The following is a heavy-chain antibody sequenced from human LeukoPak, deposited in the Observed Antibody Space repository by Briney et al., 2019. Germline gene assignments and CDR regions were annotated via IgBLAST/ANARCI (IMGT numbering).Heavy chain of an antibody. CDR1: LGSISSGSYY. CDR2: IYTSGNT. Sequence: SQTLSLACTVSLGSISSGSYYWSWIRQPAGKGLEWIGRIYTSGNTNYNPSLKSRVTISVDTSKNQFSLKLSSVTAADTAVYYCARDADTAMATSIYGIDVWGQGTTVTVSS. CDR3: ARDADTAMATSIYGIDV. J-gene: IGHJ6*02. D-gene: IGHD5-18*01. V-gene: IGHV4-61*02.